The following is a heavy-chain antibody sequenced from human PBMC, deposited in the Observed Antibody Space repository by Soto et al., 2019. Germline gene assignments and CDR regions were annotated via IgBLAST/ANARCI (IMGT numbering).Heavy chain of an antibody. CDR3: AHQVERWLQELGWFDP. J-gene: IGHJ5*02. Sequence: GLDLEWLALIYWDDDKRYSPSLKSRLTITKDTSKNQVVLTMTNMDPVDTATYYCAHQVERWLQELGWFDPWGQGTLVTVSS. D-gene: IGHD5-12*01. V-gene: IGHV2-5*02. CDR2: IYWDDDK.